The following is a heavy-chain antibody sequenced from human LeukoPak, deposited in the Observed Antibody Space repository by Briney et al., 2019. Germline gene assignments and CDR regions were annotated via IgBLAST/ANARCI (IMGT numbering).Heavy chain of an antibody. CDR1: GGSISSSSYY. CDR3: ARAAPMQLSTWFDP. CDR2: IFYSGST. D-gene: IGHD6-13*01. Sequence: NTSETLSLTCTVSGGSISSSSYYWGWIRQPPGKGLEWIGNIFYSGSTYYNPSLKSRVTVSVDTSKNQFSLKLSSVTAADTAVYYCARAAPMQLSTWFDPWGQGTLVTVSS. J-gene: IGHJ5*02. V-gene: IGHV4-39*07.